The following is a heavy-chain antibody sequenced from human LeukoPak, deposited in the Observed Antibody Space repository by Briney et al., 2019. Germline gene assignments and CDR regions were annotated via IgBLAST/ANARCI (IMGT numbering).Heavy chain of an antibody. Sequence: GGSLRLSCAASGFTFSSYGMHWVRQAPGKGLEWVASIRYGEIYKYYTDSVKGRFTISRDNAKNSLYLQMNSLRDEDTAVYYCARRGLGGLVPALKSKRKAFDIWGQGTMVTVSS. CDR2: IRYGEIYK. CDR3: ARRGLGGLVPALKSKRKAFDI. V-gene: IGHV3-30*02. D-gene: IGHD2-2*01. CDR1: GFTFSSYG. J-gene: IGHJ3*02.